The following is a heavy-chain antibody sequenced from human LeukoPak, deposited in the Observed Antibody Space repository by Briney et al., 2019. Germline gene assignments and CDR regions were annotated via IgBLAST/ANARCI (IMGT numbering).Heavy chain of an antibody. Sequence: PGRSLRLSCAASGFTFSSYGMHWVRQAPGKGLESLAGISYDGSSKTYADSLKGRFTISRDKSENTLYLQMNSLGAEDTAVYYCAKEAGLAVAGPSETFDYWGQGTLVTVSS. CDR1: GFTFSSYG. CDR3: AKEAGLAVAGPSETFDY. J-gene: IGHJ4*02. D-gene: IGHD6-19*01. CDR2: ISYDGSSK. V-gene: IGHV3-30*18.